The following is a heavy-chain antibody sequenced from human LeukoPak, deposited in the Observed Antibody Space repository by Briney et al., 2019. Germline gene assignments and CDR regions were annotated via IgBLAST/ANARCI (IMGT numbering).Heavy chain of an antibody. CDR2: INGDRSTT. CDR1: GLTFSSYW. Sequence: GGSLRLSCAASGLTFSSYWMHWVRQAPRKGLVWVSRINGDRSTTSYADSVKGRSTISRDNAKNTLYLQMNSLRVEDTAVYYCARSRSSGFDSWGQGTLVTVSS. V-gene: IGHV3-74*01. CDR3: ARSRSSGFDS. D-gene: IGHD1-26*01. J-gene: IGHJ4*02.